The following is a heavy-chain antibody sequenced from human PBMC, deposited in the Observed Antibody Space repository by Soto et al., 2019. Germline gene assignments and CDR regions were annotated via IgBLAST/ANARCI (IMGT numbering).Heavy chain of an antibody. CDR2: IYYSGST. CDR1: GGSISSGDYY. J-gene: IGHJ4*02. V-gene: IGHV4-30-4*01. D-gene: IGHD3-22*01. CDR3: ARGPIDSSGFPAGYFDY. Sequence: PSETLSLTCTVSGGSISSGDYYWSWIRQPPGKGLEWIGYIYYSGSTYYNPSLKSRVTISVDTSKNQFSLKLSSVTAADTAVYYCARGPIDSSGFPAGYFDYWGQGTLVTVSS.